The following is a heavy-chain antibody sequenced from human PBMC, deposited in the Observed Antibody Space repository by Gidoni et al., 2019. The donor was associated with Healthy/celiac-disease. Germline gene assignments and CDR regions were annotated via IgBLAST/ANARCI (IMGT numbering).Heavy chain of an antibody. CDR3: ARDPRVYSSGWYRLDYYYMDV. CDR1: YS. Sequence: YSMNWVRQAPGKGLEWVSSISSSSSYIYYADSVKGRFTISRDNAKNSLYLQMNSLRAEDTAVYYCARDPRVYSSGWYRLDYYYMDVWGKGTTVTVSS. D-gene: IGHD6-19*01. CDR2: ISSSSSYI. J-gene: IGHJ6*03. V-gene: IGHV3-21*01.